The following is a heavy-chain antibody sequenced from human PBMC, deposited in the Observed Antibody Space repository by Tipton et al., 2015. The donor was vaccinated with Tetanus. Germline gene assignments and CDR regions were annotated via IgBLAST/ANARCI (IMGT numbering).Heavy chain of an antibody. CDR1: GGSINNGAYT. D-gene: IGHD3-10*01. V-gene: IGHV4-30-2*06. Sequence: TLSLTCTVSGGSINNGAYTWSWIRQSPGKGLEWIGYIFHTGGTYYNPSLKSRVTISVDGPKNQFSLNLKSVPAADTAVYYCARSHGSGGLLWFDSWGQGTLVPVSS. CDR2: IFHTGGT. J-gene: IGHJ5*01. CDR3: ARSHGSGGLLWFDS.